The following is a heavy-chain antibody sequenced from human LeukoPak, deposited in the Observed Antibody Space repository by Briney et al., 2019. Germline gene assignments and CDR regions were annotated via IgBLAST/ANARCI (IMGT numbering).Heavy chain of an antibody. CDR1: GYTFTSYD. D-gene: IGHD4-23*01. Sequence: GGSVKVSCKASGYTFTSYDINWVRQATGQGLEWVGWMNPNSGSTGYAQKFQGRVTMTRNIFMSTAYMELSSLRSGDTAVYYCARDYGGNSGWFDPWGQGTLVTVSS. J-gene: IGHJ5*02. CDR2: MNPNSGST. CDR3: ARDYGGNSGWFDP. V-gene: IGHV1-8*01.